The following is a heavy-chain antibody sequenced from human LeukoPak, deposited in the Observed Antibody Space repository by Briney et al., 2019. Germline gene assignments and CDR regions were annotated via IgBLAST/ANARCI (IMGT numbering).Heavy chain of an antibody. CDR1: GYTFTGYY. D-gene: IGHD3-9*01. V-gene: IGHV1-2*02. Sequence: ASVTVSCKASGYTFTGYYMHWARQAPGQGLEWMGWIHPNSGGTNYAQKFQGRVTMTRDTSISTAYMELSRLRSDDTAVYYCARGGGLRYFDWSSPYYFDYWGQGTLVTVSS. CDR3: ARGGGLRYFDWSSPYYFDY. J-gene: IGHJ4*02. CDR2: IHPNSGGT.